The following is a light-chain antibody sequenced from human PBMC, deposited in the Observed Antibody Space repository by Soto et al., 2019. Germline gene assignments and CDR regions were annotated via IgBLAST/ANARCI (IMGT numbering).Light chain of an antibody. CDR1: SSNIGSNT. Sequence: QLVLTQPPSASGTPGQRVTISCSGSSSNIGSNTVNWYQQLPGTAPKLLLYSNNQRPSGVPDRFSGSKSGTSASLAISGLQSEDEADYYCAAWDDSLNGAGVFGGGTKLTVL. V-gene: IGLV1-44*01. CDR2: SNN. J-gene: IGLJ2*01. CDR3: AAWDDSLNGAGV.